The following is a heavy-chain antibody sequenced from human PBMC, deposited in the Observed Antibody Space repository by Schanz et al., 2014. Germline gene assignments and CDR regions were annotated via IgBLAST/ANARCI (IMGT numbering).Heavy chain of an antibody. D-gene: IGHD3-22*01. J-gene: IGHJ5*02. CDR1: GGTFSSYT. CDR3: AREVGLYDRGWFDP. V-gene: IGHV1-69*08. Sequence: QVQLVQSGAEVKKPGSSVKVSCKASGGTFSSYTISWVRQAPGQGLEWMGRIIPILGIANYAQKFQGRVTITADRSTSTAYMELSSLRSEDTAVYYCAREVGLYDRGWFDPWGQGTLVNVSS. CDR2: IIPILGIA.